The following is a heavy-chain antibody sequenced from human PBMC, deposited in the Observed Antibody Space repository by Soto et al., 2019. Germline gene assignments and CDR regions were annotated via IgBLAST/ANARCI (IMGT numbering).Heavy chain of an antibody. J-gene: IGHJ4*02. V-gene: IGHV4-59*01. Sequence: SETLSLTCSVSGGSISGSYWSWIRQSPGKGLEWLGYVYYTGSTNYSPALRSRVSISVDTSKNEFSLRLSSVTAADTAVYFCARSVAVPGAHIDYWGQGTQVTGS. D-gene: IGHD6-19*01. CDR3: ARSVAVPGAHIDY. CDR2: VYYTGST. CDR1: GGSISGSY.